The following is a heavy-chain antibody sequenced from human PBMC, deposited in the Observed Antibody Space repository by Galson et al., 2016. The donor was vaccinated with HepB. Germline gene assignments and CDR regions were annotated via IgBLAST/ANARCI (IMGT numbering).Heavy chain of an antibody. Sequence: LSLTCSVSGDSVNNEAYFWNWIRQPPGKGLEWIGFISFSGTTNYSPSFKSRISISLDTPKDQFSLRLSSVTAADTAIYYCATLSRGADRYFDHWGQGILVTVSA. CDR3: ATLSRGADRYFDH. V-gene: IGHV4-61*08. CDR1: GDSVNNEAYF. J-gene: IGHJ4*02. CDR2: ISFSGTT. D-gene: IGHD2-15*01.